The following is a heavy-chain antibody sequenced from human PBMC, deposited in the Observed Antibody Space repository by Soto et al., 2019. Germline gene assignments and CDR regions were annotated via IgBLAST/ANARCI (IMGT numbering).Heavy chain of an antibody. CDR2: ISGSGGST. V-gene: IGHV3-23*01. J-gene: IGHJ6*03. CDR1: GFTFSSYA. D-gene: IGHD2-2*01. CDR3: ATYCSSTSCWDMDV. Sequence: GGSLRLSCAASGFTFSSYAMSWVRQAPGKGLEWVSAISGSGGSTYYADSVKGRFTISRDNSKNTLYLQMNSLRAEDTAVYYCATYCSSTSCWDMDVWGKGTTVNVSS.